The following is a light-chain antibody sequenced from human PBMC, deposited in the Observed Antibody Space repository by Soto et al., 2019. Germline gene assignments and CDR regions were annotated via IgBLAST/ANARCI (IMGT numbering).Light chain of an antibody. J-gene: IGKJ2*01. CDR3: MQGTHWSPYT. CDR2: HVS. Sequence: DVVLTQSPLSLPVTLGQPASISCRSSQSLVYSDGNTDLHSIQQRPGQSPRSLIYHVSIRDSGVPERFCGSRSGTEFTLKTSGVEAEDVGMYYCMQGTHWSPYTVGQGTKLEIK. CDR1: QSLVYSDGNTD. V-gene: IGKV2-30*01.